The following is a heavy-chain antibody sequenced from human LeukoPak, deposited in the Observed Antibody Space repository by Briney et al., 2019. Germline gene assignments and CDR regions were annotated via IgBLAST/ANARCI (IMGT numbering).Heavy chain of an antibody. CDR2: INTGNSNT. CDR3: ARVLAADDGLYNWFDP. CDR1: GYTFTSYA. J-gene: IGHJ5*02. V-gene: IGHV1-3*04. D-gene: IGHD6-13*01. Sequence: ASVKVSCKASGYTFTSYAMHWVRQAPGQSLEWMGWINTGNSNTKYSQEFQGRVTMTRNTSISTAYMELSSLRSEDTAVYYCARVLAADDGLYNWFDPWGQGTLVTVSS.